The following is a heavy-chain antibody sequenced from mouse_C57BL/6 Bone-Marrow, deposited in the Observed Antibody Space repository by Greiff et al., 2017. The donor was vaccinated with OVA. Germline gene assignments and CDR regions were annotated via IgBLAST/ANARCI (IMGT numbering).Heavy chain of an antibody. CDR1: GYTFTSYW. Sequence: VQLQQPGAELVMPGASVKLSCKASGYTFTSYWMHWVKQRPGQGLEWIGVIDPSDSYTNYNQKFKGKATLTVDTSSSTAYMQLSSLTSEDSAVYYCARSATMVTTGFAYWGQGTLVTVSA. CDR3: ARSATMVTTGFAY. CDR2: IDPSDSYT. J-gene: IGHJ3*01. D-gene: IGHD2-2*01. V-gene: IGHV1-59*01.